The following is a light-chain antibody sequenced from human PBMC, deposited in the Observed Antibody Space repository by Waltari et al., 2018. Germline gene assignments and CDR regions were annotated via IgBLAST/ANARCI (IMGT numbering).Light chain of an antibody. CDR3: QQRGFT. J-gene: IGKJ3*01. V-gene: IGKV1-39*01. CDR2: AAS. Sequence: DIQMTHSQSSLSASVGARVTITCRASQSISSYLNWYQQKPGKAPKLLIYAASSLQSGVPSRFSGSRSGTDFTLTISSLQPEDFATYYCQQRGFTFGPGTKVDIK. CDR1: QSISSY.